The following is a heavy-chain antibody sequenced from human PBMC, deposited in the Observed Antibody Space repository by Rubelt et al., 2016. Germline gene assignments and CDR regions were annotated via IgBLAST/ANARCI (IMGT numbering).Heavy chain of an antibody. Sequence: EVQLVESGGGLAKLGGSLRLSCAASGSTASSGSMGWVRQAPVKGLEWVSVMFNIRTTYYADSVKGRFTISRDTSKNTVDLQRNGLRAEDSAVYYCVYNGNYYNWGRGTLVTVSS. CDR3: VYNGNYYN. CDR1: GSTASSGS. V-gene: IGHV3-66*01. J-gene: IGHJ4*02. D-gene: IGHD1-26*01. CDR2: MFNIRTT.